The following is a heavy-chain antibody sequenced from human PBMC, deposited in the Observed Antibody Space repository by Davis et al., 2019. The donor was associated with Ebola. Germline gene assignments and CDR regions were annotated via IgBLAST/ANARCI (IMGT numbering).Heavy chain of an antibody. J-gene: IGHJ4*02. CDR1: GYTLTDFS. D-gene: IGHD6-19*01. CDR3: ATTRAVAGS. V-gene: IGHV1-24*01. CDR2: FDSEDGET. Sequence: AASVKVSCKVSGYTLTDFSMHWVRQAPGKGLEWMGGFDSEDGETIYAQKFQGRVTMTEDTSTDTAYMELSSLRSEDTAVYYCATTRAVAGSWGQGTLVTVSS.